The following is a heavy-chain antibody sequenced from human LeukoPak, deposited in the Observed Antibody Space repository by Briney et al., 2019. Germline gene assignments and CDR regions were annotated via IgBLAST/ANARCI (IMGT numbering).Heavy chain of an antibody. J-gene: IGHJ4*02. Sequence: KPSETLSLTCTVSGGSISSSNYYWGWIRQPPGKGLEWIGSIYYSGNTYYNPSLESRVTVSVDTAKKQFSLMLSAVTAADTAVYYCARQEVAGIHYFDYWGQGTPVTVSS. CDR1: GGSISSSNYY. CDR3: ARQEVAGIHYFDY. D-gene: IGHD6-19*01. V-gene: IGHV4-39*01. CDR2: IYYSGNT.